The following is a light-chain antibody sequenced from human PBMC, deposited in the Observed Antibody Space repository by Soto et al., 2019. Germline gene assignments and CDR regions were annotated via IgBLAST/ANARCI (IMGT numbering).Light chain of an antibody. CDR1: SSNIGRNT. CDR3: AAWDDSRNGAV. J-gene: IGLJ2*01. CDR2: TNN. V-gene: IGLV1-44*01. Sequence: QSVLTQPPSASGTPGQRVTISCSGSSSNIGRNTVNWYQQLPGTAPKLLIYTNNQRPSGVPDRFSGSKSGTSASLAISELQSEDEADYYCAAWDDSRNGAVFGGGTKVTVL.